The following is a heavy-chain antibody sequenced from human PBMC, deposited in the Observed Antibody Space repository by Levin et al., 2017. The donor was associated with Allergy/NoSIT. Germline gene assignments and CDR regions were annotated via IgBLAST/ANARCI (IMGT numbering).Heavy chain of an antibody. J-gene: IGHJ3*02. CDR1: GFTFSDYY. Sequence: GGSLRLSCAASGFTFSDYYMSWIRQAPGKGLEWVSYISRSGNTIYYADSVKGRFTVSRDTAKNSLDLQMNSLRAEDTAVYYCARQEDYYDSSGPHLGGGDAFDIWGQGTMVTVSS. CDR3: ARQEDYYDSSGPHLGGGDAFDI. V-gene: IGHV3-11*01. D-gene: IGHD3-22*01. CDR2: ISRSGNTI.